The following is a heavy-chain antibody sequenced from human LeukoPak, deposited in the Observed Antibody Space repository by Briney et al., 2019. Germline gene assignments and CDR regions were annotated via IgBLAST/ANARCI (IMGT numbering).Heavy chain of an antibody. D-gene: IGHD2-2*01. CDR3: ARGGRQLLSTAFDI. CDR1: GFTFSSYG. V-gene: IGHV3-33*01. J-gene: IGHJ3*02. Sequence: GGSLRLSCAASGFTFSSYGMHWVRQAPGKGLEWVAVIWYDGSNKYYADSVKGRFTISRDNAKNSLYLQMNSLRAEDTAVYYCARGGRQLLSTAFDIWGQGTMVTVSS. CDR2: IWYDGSNK.